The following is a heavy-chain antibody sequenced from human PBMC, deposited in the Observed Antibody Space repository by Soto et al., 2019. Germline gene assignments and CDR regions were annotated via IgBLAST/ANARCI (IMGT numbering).Heavy chain of an antibody. D-gene: IGHD2-15*01. J-gene: IGHJ4*02. CDR3: ARQAKKGGSMFAD. Sequence: TSETLSLTCTVSGGSISSYYWSWIRQPPGKGLEWIGYIYYSGSTNYNPSLKSRVTISVDTSKNQFSLKLRSVTAADTAVYYCARQAKKGGSMFADWGQGPLVTVSS. V-gene: IGHV4-59*08. CDR1: GGSISSYY. CDR2: IYYSGST.